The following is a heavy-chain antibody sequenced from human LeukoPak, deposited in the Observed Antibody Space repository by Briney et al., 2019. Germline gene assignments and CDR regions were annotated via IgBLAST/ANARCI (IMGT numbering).Heavy chain of an antibody. Sequence: GGSLRLSCSASGFTFSSYAMHWVRQAPGKGLEYVSGISSNGGSTYYADSVKGRFTISRDNSKNTLYLQMSSLRAVDTAVYYCVKVRPYGDYPAAFDYWGQGTLVTVSS. D-gene: IGHD4-17*01. CDR1: GFTFSSYA. J-gene: IGHJ4*02. CDR2: ISSNGGST. V-gene: IGHV3-64D*09. CDR3: VKVRPYGDYPAAFDY.